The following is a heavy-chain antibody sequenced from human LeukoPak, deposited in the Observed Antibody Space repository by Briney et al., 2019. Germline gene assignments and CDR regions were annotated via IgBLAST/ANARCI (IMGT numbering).Heavy chain of an antibody. CDR2: IYSGGST. D-gene: IGHD2-2*01. CDR3: AREAVYCSSTSCFYWFDP. Sequence: GGSLRLSCADSGYTVSSNYMTWVRQAPGKGLEWVSVIYSGGSTYYADSVKGRFTISRDNSKNTLYLQMNSLRAEDTAVYYCAREAVYCSSTSCFYWFDPWGQGTLVTVSS. CDR1: GYTVSSNY. J-gene: IGHJ5*02. V-gene: IGHV3-53*01.